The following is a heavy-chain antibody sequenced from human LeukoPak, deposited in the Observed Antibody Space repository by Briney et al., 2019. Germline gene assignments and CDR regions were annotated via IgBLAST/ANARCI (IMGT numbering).Heavy chain of an antibody. J-gene: IGHJ4*02. V-gene: IGHV2-5*01. Sequence: SGPTLVKPTQTLTLTCTFSGFSLSTSGVGVGWIRQPPGKALEWHALIYWNDDKRYSPSLKSRLTITKDTSKNQVVLTMTNMDPVDTATYYCAHRPAGNYFDYWGQGTLVTVSS. CDR2: IYWNDDK. CDR1: GFSLSTSGVG. CDR3: AHRPAGNYFDY.